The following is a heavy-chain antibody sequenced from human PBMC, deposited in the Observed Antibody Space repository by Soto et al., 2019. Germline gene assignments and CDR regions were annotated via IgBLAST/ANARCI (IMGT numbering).Heavy chain of an antibody. CDR3: ARGPQDSLDH. CDR1: GYTFTSYD. CDR2: MNPNSGNT. Sequence: QVQLVQSGAEVKKPGASVKVSCKASGYTFTSYDIHWVRQATGQGLEWMGWMNPNSGNTGFAQKFQGRVTMTRNTSISTSYMELSSPKSEDTAVYYCARGPQDSLDHWGQGTLVTVSS. D-gene: IGHD3-22*01. V-gene: IGHV1-8*01. J-gene: IGHJ4*02.